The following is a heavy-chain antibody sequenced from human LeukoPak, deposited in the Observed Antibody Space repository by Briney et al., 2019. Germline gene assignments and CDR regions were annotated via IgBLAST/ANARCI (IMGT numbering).Heavy chain of an antibody. V-gene: IGHV1-2*02. J-gene: IGHJ4*02. D-gene: IGHD1-14*01. CDR2: ITPNSGGT. Sequence: ASVKVSCKASGYTFSYNYIHWVRQAPGQGLEWMGWITPNSGGTNFARKFQGRVTLTSDTPISTAYMELSRLTSDDTAVYFCARAGRRPYFDYWGQGTLVTVSS. CDR1: GYTFSYNY. CDR3: ARAGRRPYFDY.